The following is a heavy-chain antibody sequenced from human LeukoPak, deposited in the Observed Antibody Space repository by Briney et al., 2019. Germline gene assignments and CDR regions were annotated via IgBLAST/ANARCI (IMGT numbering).Heavy chain of an antibody. J-gene: IGHJ4*02. D-gene: IGHD3-3*01. V-gene: IGHV1-46*01. CDR1: GYSFTSYY. CDR3: AREFFMGRSLDY. CDR2: IYPGGDSA. Sequence: ASVKVSCKASGYSFTSYYMHWVRQAPGQGLECMGIIYPGGDSATYAQKFQGRLTMTSDTSTSTVYMELSSLTSEDTAVYYCAREFFMGRSLDYWGQGTLVTVSS.